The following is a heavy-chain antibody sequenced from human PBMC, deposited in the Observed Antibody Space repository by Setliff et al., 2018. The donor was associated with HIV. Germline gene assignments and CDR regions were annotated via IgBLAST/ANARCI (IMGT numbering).Heavy chain of an antibody. CDR1: GVSISSGSHY. J-gene: IGHJ3*02. V-gene: IGHV4-61*02. CDR2: LDTSGST. Sequence: SETLSLTCTVSGVSISSGSHYWSWIRQPAGKGLEWIGRLDTSGSTNYNPSLKRRVAISVDTSKNQFSVKLSSVSAADTAVYYCAREKTVDYYDSIDAFDIWGQGTMVTVSS. CDR3: AREKTVDYYDSIDAFDI. D-gene: IGHD3-22*01.